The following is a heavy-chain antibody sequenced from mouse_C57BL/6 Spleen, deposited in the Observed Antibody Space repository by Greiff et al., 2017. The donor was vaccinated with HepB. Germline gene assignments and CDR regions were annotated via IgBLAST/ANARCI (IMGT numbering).Heavy chain of an antibody. CDR1: GYAFSSSW. V-gene: IGHV1-82*01. CDR2: IYPGDGDT. J-gene: IGHJ4*01. CDR3: AREHGAMDY. Sequence: VQLQQSGPELVKPGASVKISCKASGYAFSSSWMNWVKQRPGKGLEWIGRIYPGDGDTNYNGKFKGKATLTADKSSSTAYMQLSSLTSEDSAVYLCAREHGAMDYWGQGTSVTVSS.